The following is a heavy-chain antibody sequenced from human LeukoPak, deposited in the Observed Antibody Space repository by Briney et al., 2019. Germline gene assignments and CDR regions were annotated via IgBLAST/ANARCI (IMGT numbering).Heavy chain of an antibody. D-gene: IGHD5-18*01. V-gene: IGHV1-2*02. J-gene: IGHJ3*02. CDR1: GYTFTGYY. Sequence: GASVKVSCKASGYTFTGYYMHWVRQAPGQGLEWMGWINPNSGGTNYAQKFQGRVTMTRDTSISTAYMELSRLRSDGTAVYYCARDRGYSYGFDIWGQGTMVTVSS. CDR2: INPNSGGT. CDR3: ARDRGYSYGFDI.